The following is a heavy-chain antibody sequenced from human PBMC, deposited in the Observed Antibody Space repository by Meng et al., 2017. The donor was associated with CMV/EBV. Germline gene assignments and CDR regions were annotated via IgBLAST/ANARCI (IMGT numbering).Heavy chain of an antibody. CDR1: GGCISSYY. CDR2: IYPSGST. Sequence: QVKLRESGPGLVMPSATLYPICIVSGGCISSYYWRWIRQPAGKVLEWIGRIYPSGSTNYNPSLKSRVTMSVDTSKNQFSLKLSSVTAADTAVYYCARDSSGWYPHFDYWGQGTLVTVSS. J-gene: IGHJ4*02. V-gene: IGHV4-4*07. D-gene: IGHD6-19*01. CDR3: ARDSSGWYPHFDY.